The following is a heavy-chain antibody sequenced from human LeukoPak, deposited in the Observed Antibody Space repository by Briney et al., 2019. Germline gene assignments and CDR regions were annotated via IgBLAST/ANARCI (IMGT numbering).Heavy chain of an antibody. CDR3: ARNRRSYDSSGYQNYFAY. CDR1: GGSITSGAYY. CDR2: INYSGST. V-gene: IGHV4-39*01. D-gene: IGHD3-22*01. J-gene: IGHJ4*02. Sequence: SETLSLTCTVSGGSITSGAYYWGWIRQPPGKGLEWIGSINYSGSTYSNPSLKSRVTLSVDTSKNQFSLKLISVTAADTAVYYCARNRRSYDSSGYQNYFAYWGQGTLVIVSS.